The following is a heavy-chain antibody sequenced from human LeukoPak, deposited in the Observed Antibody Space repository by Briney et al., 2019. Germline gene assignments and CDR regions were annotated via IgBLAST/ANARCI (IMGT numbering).Heavy chain of an antibody. V-gene: IGHV1-24*01. CDR2: FDPEDGET. CDR3: ATEAVVVPAAVFDY. Sequence: GASVKVSCKVSGYTLTELSMHWVRQAPGKGLEWMGGFDPEDGETIYAQKFQGRVTMTKDTSTDTAYMELSSLRSEDTAVYYCATEAVVVPAAVFDYWGQGTLVTVSS. D-gene: IGHD2-2*01. J-gene: IGHJ4*02. CDR1: GYTLTELS.